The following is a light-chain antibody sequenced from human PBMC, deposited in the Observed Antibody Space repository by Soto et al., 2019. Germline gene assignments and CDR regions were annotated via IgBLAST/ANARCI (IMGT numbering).Light chain of an antibody. CDR3: SSYTTTSTVV. Sequence: QSVLTQPASVSGSPGQSIALSCTGTNSDIGAYNYVSWYQQLPGRAPRLMIYDVSARPSGVSNRFSGSKSGNTASLTISGLQAEDEADYYCSSYTTTSTVVFGGGTKLTVL. CDR1: NSDIGAYNY. J-gene: IGLJ2*01. V-gene: IGLV2-14*01. CDR2: DVS.